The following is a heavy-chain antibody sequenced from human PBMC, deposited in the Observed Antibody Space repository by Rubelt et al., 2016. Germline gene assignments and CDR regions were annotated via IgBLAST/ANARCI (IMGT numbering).Heavy chain of an antibody. D-gene: IGHD6-13*01. J-gene: IGHJ6*02. V-gene: IGHV4-39*01. CDR2: IYYSGST. Sequence: QLQLQESGPGLVKPSETLSLTCTVSGGSISSSSYYWGWIRQPPGKGLEWIGSIYYSGSTYYNLSLKCLVPFSVYTSKNPFSLKVSSVTAADTAVYYCARGTAAVGKGRSGMDVWGQGTTVTVSS. CDR3: ARGTAAVGKGRSGMDV. CDR1: GGSISSSSYY.